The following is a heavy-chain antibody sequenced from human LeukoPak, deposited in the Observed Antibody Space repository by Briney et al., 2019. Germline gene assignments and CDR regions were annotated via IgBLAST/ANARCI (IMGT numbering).Heavy chain of an antibody. D-gene: IGHD5-12*01. CDR1: GFTFSSYS. J-gene: IGHJ4*02. CDR3: ARDARVATYNY. V-gene: IGHV3-21*01. CDR2: ISSSSIYI. Sequence: GSLRLSCAASGFTFSSYSMNWVRQAPGKGLEWVSSISSSSIYIYYADSVKGRFTISRDNAKNSLYLQMNSLRAEDTAVYYCARDARVATYNYWGQGTLVTVSS.